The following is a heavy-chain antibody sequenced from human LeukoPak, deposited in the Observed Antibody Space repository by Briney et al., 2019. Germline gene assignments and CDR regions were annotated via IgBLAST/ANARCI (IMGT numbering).Heavy chain of an antibody. V-gene: IGHV4-61*02. CDR3: ARGWLAFDY. CDR1: GGSISSGSYY. D-gene: IGHD6-19*01. Sequence: PSQTLSLTCTVSGGSISSGSYYWSWIRQPAGKGLEWIGRIYTSGSTNYNPSLKSRVTISVDTSKNQFSLKLSSLTAADTAVYYCARGWLAFDYWGQGTLVTVSS. J-gene: IGHJ4*02. CDR2: IYTSGST.